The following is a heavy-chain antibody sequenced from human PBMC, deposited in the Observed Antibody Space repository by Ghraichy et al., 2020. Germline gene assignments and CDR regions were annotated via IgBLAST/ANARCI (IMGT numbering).Heavy chain of an antibody. CDR3: ARGSRVVRFYYYDGMDV. CDR2: ITGSGRTK. Sequence: GGSLRLSCVGSGFPFSSYSFNWVRQSPGKGLEWVSYITGSGRTKSYADSVKGRFTISRDNAQNSLYLQMNSLRDEDTAVYYCARGSRVVRFYYYDGMDVCGQATTVTVSS. V-gene: IGHV3-48*02. D-gene: IGHD4-23*01. CDR1: GFPFSSYS. J-gene: IGHJ6*02.